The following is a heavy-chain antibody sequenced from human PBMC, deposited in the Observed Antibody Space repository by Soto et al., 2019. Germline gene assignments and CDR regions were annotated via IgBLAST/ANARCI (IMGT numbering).Heavy chain of an antibody. J-gene: IGHJ4*02. CDR1: GGSISSSSYY. CDR2: IYYSGST. D-gene: IGHD1-26*01. CDR3: ARHLPRYGIVGAPVAYFDY. Sequence: QLQLQESGPGLVKPSETLSLTCTVSGGSISSSSYYWGWIRQPPGKGLEWLGSIYYSGSTYYNPSLQSRVTISVDTSKNQFSLKLSSVAAADTAVYYCARHLPRYGIVGAPVAYFDYWGQGTLVTVSS. V-gene: IGHV4-39*01.